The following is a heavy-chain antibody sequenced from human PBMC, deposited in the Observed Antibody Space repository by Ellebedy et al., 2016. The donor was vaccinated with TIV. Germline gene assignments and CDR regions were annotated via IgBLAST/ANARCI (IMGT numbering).Heavy chain of an antibody. D-gene: IGHD1-26*01. CDR1: GFTFDDYG. CDR2: INWNGGST. CDR3: ARDGAYGAGAIDY. V-gene: IGHV3-20*04. Sequence: GESLKISCAASGFTFDDYGMSWVRQAPGKGLEWVSGINWNGGSTGYADSVKGRFTISRDSAKNSLYLQMNSLRAEDTALYYCARDGAYGAGAIDYWGQGTLVTVSS. J-gene: IGHJ4*02.